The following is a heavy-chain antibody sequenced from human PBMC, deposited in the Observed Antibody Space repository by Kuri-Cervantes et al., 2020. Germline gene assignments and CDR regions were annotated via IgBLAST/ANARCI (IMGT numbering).Heavy chain of an antibody. V-gene: IGHV1-46*01. J-gene: IGHJ5*02. D-gene: IGHD6-13*01. CDR3: ATQISSSSWYGSGWTNWFDP. CDR1: GYTFTSYY. CDR2: ISPSGGST. Sequence: ASVKVSCKASGYTFTSYYMHWVRQAPGQGLEWMGIISPSGGSTSYAQKFQGRVTMTGGTSTDTAYMELSSLRSEDTAVYYCATQISSSSWYGSGWTNWFDPWGQGTLVTVSS.